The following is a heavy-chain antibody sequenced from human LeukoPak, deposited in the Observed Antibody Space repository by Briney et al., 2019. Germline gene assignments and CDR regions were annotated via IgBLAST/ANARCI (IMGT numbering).Heavy chain of an antibody. Sequence: PGGSLRLSCAASGFTFSSYGMHWVRQAPGKGLEWVAFIRYDGSNKYYADSVKGRFTISRDNSKNTLYLQMNSLRAEDTAVYYCARPTNYDFWSGIGYWGQGTLVTVSS. D-gene: IGHD3-3*01. J-gene: IGHJ4*02. CDR1: GFTFSSYG. V-gene: IGHV3-30*02. CDR2: IRYDGSNK. CDR3: ARPTNYDFWSGIGY.